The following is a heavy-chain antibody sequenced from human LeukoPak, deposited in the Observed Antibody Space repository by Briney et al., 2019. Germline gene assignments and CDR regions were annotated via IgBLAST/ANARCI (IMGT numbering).Heavy chain of an antibody. J-gene: IGHJ4*02. CDR1: GFTVSSNY. CDR3: ARDGGGSDY. V-gene: IGHV3-74*01. CDR2: INTDGSSR. Sequence: GGSLRLSCAASGFTVSSNYMSWVRQAPGKGLEWVSRINTDGSSRNYADSVKGRFTISRDNAKNTLYLQMNSLRAEDTAVYYCARDGGGSDYWGQGTLVTVSS. D-gene: IGHD3-16*01.